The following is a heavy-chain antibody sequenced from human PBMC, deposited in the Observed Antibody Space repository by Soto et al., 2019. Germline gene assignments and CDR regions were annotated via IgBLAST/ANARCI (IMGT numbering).Heavy chain of an antibody. D-gene: IGHD3-22*01. J-gene: IGHJ4*02. CDR3: ARHLAVDNYYDSSGYSVYFDY. CDR1: GGSISSYY. V-gene: IGHV4-59*08. CDR2: IYYSGST. Sequence: SETLSLTCTVSGGSISSYYWSWIRQPPGKGLEWIGYIYYSGSTNYNPSLKSRVTISVDTSKNQFSLKLSSVTAADTAVYYCARHLAVDNYYDSSGYSVYFDYWGQGTLVTVSS.